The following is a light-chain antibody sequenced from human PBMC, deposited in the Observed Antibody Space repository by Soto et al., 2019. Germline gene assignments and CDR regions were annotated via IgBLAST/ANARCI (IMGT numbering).Light chain of an antibody. CDR3: QHRSIWPVS. CDR1: QSVSSN. CDR2: DAS. J-gene: IGKJ5*01. Sequence: EVGMTKSPATLSVSTGERATLSCRASQSVSSNLAWYQQKPGQAPRLLIFDASNRATGIPARFSGSGSGTDFTLTISSLEPEDFAVYYCQHRSIWPVSFGQGTRLEIK. V-gene: IGKV3-11*01.